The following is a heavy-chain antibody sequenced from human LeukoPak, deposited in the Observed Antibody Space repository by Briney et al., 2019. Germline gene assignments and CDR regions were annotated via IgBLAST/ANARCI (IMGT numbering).Heavy chain of an antibody. J-gene: IGHJ4*02. CDR2: ISGSGGST. CDR3: AKRKTSYGSGSYSVDY. Sequence: GGSLRLSCAASGLTFSSYAMSWVRQAPGKGLEWVSAISGSGGSTYYADSVKGRFTISRDNSKNTLYLQMNSLRAEDTAVYYCAKRKTSYGSGSYSVDYWGQGTLVTVSS. CDR1: GLTFSSYA. V-gene: IGHV3-23*01. D-gene: IGHD3-10*01.